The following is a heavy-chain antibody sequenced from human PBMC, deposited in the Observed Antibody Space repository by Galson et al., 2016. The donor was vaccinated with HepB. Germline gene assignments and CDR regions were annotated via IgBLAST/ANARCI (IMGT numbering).Heavy chain of an antibody. V-gene: IGHV3-23*01. Sequence: SLRLSCAASGFTFRSYAMSWVRQAPGKGLEWVSAISVGGAYTYYADSVKGRFTISRDNYKNTLYLQMNNLRAEDTAVYYCAKEADITGWSFFDYWGQGTLVTVSS. J-gene: IGHJ4*02. CDR3: AKEADITGWSFFDY. D-gene: IGHD6-19*01. CDR2: ISVGGAYT. CDR1: GFTFRSYA.